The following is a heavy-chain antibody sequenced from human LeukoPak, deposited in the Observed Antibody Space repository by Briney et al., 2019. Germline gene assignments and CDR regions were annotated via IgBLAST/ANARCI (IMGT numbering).Heavy chain of an antibody. D-gene: IGHD3-22*01. CDR1: GFTFSSYA. Sequence: PGGSLRLSCAASGFTFSSYAMSWVRQAPGKGLEWVSAISGSGGSTCYADSVKGRFTISRDNSKNTLYLQMNSLRAEDTAVYYCAKAENSGYYYYYYYMDVWGKGTTVTVSS. J-gene: IGHJ6*03. CDR3: AKAENSGYYYYYYYMDV. CDR2: ISGSGGST. V-gene: IGHV3-23*01.